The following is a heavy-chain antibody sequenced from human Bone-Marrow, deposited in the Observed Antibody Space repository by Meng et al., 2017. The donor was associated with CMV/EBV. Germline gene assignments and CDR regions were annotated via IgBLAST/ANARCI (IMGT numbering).Heavy chain of an antibody. V-gene: IGHV2-5*01. CDR1: GFSLTIDREG. Sequence: SGPTLVKPSQTLSLTCTFSGFSLTIDREGVGWIRQPPGEALEWLAFIYANGDKHYSPSLRNRLTIAKDTSKYEVVLTMTNVDPVDSATYYCARTGIVGVTERDYWGQGVPVTVSS. CDR3: ARTGIVGVTERDY. CDR2: IYANGDK. D-gene: IGHD2-21*01. J-gene: IGHJ4*02.